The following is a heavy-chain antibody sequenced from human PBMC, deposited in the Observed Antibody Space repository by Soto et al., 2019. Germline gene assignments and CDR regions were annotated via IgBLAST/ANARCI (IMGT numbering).Heavy chain of an antibody. CDR2: ISSSSSYI. J-gene: IGHJ4*02. D-gene: IGHD6-19*01. CDR1: GFTFGSYS. CDR3: ARDGSGYSSGWYDY. Sequence: PVGSLRLSCAASGFTFGSYSMNWVRQAPGKGLEWVSSISSSSSYINYADSVKGRFTISRDYAKNSVYLQMNSLRAEDTAIYYCARDGSGYSSGWYDYWGQGTLVTVSS. V-gene: IGHV3-21*01.